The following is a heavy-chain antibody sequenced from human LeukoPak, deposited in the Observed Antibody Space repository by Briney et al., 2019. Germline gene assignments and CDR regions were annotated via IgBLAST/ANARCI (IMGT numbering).Heavy chain of an antibody. J-gene: IGHJ6*02. CDR3: ARLGEMAPIKYYYYALDV. D-gene: IGHD5-12*01. CDR1: GGSISSYY. CDR2: IYYSGST. V-gene: IGHV4-59*08. Sequence: SETLSLTCTVSGGSISSYYWSWIRQPPGKGLEWIGYIYYSGSTNYNPSLKSRVAISVDTSKNQFSLKLNSVTAADTAVYYCARLGEMAPIKYYYYALDVWGQGTTVTVSS.